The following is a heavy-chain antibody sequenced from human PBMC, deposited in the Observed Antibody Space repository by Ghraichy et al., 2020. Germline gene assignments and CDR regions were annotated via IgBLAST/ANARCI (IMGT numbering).Heavy chain of an antibody. Sequence: SETLSLTCTVSGGSISSDYWSWSRQPPAKGLEWIGYSHYSGSTNYNPNHKGRVSITVDTSTNKYSLKLGSVTAADTAVDYCARELAAAATYFDYWGQGTLVTVSS. J-gene: IGHJ4*02. D-gene: IGHD6-13*01. CDR2: SHYSGST. CDR3: ARELAAAATYFDY. V-gene: IGHV4-59*01. CDR1: GGSISSDY.